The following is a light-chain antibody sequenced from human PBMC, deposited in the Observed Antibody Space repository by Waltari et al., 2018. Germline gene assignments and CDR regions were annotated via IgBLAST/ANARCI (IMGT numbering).Light chain of an antibody. V-gene: IGKV3-11*01. Sequence: EIVLTQSPATLSLSPGERATLSCRASQSITNYLAWYQQKPCQAPRLLIYDSINSATRIPARFSGGGSGTDFTLTITSLEPEDFAFYYCQHRSTWPPTFGGGTNVVL. CDR1: QSITNY. CDR2: DSI. CDR3: QHRSTWPPT. J-gene: IGKJ4*01.